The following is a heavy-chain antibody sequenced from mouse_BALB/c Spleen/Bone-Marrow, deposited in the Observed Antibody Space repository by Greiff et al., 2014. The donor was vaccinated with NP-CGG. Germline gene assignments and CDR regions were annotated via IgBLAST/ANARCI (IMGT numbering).Heavy chain of an antibody. J-gene: IGHJ2*01. D-gene: IGHD2-1*01. CDR1: GFTFSNYG. V-gene: IGHV5-6-3*01. CDR2: INSNGGST. Sequence: EVQVVESGGGLVQPGGSLKLSCAASGFTFSNYGMSWDRQTPDKRLELVATINSNGGSTYYPDSVKGRFTISRDTAKNTLYLQMSSLKSEETAMYYCVRGNYGNYVDYFDFWGQGTTLTVSS. CDR3: VRGNYGNYVDYFDF.